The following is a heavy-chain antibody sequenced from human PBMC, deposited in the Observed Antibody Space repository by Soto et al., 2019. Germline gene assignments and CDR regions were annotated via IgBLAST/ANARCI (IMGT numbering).Heavy chain of an antibody. CDR1: GFTFNIYG. J-gene: IGHJ4*02. CDR3: AEDQASEQGYFDS. D-gene: IGHD6-13*01. CDR2: ISYDGSNQ. V-gene: IGHV3-30*18. Sequence: PGGSLRLSCAASGFTFNIYGMHWVRQAPDKGLEWVALISYDGSNQYYADSVKGRFTISRDNSKNTLFLQMNSLRADDTAVYYCAEDQASEQGYFDSWGQGTLVTVSS.